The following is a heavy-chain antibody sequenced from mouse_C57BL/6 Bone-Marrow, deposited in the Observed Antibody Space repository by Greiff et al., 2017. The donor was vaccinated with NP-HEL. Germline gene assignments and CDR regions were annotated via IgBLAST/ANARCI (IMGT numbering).Heavy chain of an antibody. CDR1: GYTFTSYW. CDR3: APGLGLAY. V-gene: IGHV1-61*01. Sequence: QVQLQQPGAELVRPGSSVKLSCKASGYTFTSYWMDWVKQRPGQGLEWIGNIYPSDSETHYNQKFKDKATLTVDKSSSTGYMQLSSLTSEDSAVYYCAPGLGLAYWGQGTLVTVSA. CDR2: IYPSDSET. J-gene: IGHJ3*01. D-gene: IGHD4-1*01.